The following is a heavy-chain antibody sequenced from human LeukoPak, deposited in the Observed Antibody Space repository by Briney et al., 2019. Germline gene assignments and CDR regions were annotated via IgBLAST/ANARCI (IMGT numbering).Heavy chain of an antibody. D-gene: IGHD3-3*01. CDR3: ARDYDFSDAQYYFAMDV. CDR2: IHYSGGT. V-gene: IGHV4-59*11. J-gene: IGHJ6*02. CDR1: GDPMNNHY. Sequence: SETLSLTCTVSGDPMNNHYWNWIRQPPGKGLEWVGYIHYSGGTIYNPSLESRLTISVDRSKRQFSLKLGSVTAADTAVYFCARDYDFSDAQYYFAMDVWGQGTTVIVSS.